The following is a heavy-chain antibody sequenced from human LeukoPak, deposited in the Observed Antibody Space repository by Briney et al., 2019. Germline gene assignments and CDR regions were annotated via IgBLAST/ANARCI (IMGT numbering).Heavy chain of an antibody. J-gene: IGHJ6*03. D-gene: IGHD3-22*01. CDR2: ISAYNGNT. CDR1: GYTFTSYG. V-gene: IGHV1-18*01. CDR3: ARGIYDSSGYYNNYYYYYMDV. Sequence: ASVKVSCKASGYTFTSYGISWVRQAPGQGLEWMGWISAYNGNTNYAQKLQGRVTMTTDTSTSTAYMELRSLRSDDTAVYYCARGIYDSSGYYNNYYYYYMDVWGKGTTVTVSS.